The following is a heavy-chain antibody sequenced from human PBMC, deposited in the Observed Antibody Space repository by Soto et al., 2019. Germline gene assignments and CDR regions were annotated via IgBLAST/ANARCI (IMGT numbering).Heavy chain of an antibody. CDR2: IDYSENT. CDR1: GVSISIGDYY. J-gene: IGHJ3*02. D-gene: IGHD3-9*01. V-gene: IGHV4-61*08. CDR3: ARYFDWPSAFDI. Sequence: PSEPLSLTCTVSGVSISIGDYYWSWIRQTPGKGLEWIGYIDYSENTNYNPSLKSRVIISVDTSKKQFSLKLGSVTAADTAVYYCARYFDWPSAFDIWGQGTMVT.